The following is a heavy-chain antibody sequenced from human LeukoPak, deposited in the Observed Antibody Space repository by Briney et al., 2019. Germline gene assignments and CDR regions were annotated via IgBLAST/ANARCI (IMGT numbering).Heavy chain of an antibody. CDR3: ARHEVNPNFDY. Sequence: PSETLSLTCTVSGGSITINNYYWAWLRQPPGQGLEWIGSIVYSGSTYYSPSLKSRVTISVDTSKNQFSLNLISVTAADTAVYYCARHEVNPNFDYWGQGTLVTVSS. CDR1: GGSITINNYY. J-gene: IGHJ4*02. V-gene: IGHV4-39*01. CDR2: IVYSGST.